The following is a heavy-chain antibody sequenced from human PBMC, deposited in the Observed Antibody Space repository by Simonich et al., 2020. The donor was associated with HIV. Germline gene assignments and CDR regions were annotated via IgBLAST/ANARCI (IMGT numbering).Heavy chain of an antibody. D-gene: IGHD5-18*01. J-gene: IGHJ4*02. CDR1: GFTFSSYW. CDR3: ARDGRVDTSLYYFDY. V-gene: IGHV3-74*02. CDR2: INNKGSSK. Sequence: EVQLLESGGGLVQPGGSLRLSCAASGFTFSSYWMHWVRQAPGKGLWWGSRINNKGSSKSYADSVKGRITISRDNAKNPLYLQMNRLRAEDTAVYYCARDGRVDTSLYYFDYWGQGTLVTVSS.